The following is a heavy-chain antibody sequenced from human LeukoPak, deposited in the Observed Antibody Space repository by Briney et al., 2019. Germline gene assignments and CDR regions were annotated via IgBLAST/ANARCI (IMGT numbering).Heavy chain of an antibody. V-gene: IGHV4-34*01. CDR1: GGSFSGYY. CDR3: AAYTSGYPYYFDY. CDR2: INHSGST. Sequence: PSETLSLTCAVYGGSFSGYYWSWIRQPPGKGLEWIGEINHSGSTNYNPSLKSRVTISVDTSKNQFSLKLSSVTAADTAVYYCAAYTSGYPYYFDYWGQGTLVTVSS. J-gene: IGHJ4*02. D-gene: IGHD3-22*01.